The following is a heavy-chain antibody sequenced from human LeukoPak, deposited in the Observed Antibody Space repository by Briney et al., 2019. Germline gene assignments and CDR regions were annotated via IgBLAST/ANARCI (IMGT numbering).Heavy chain of an antibody. CDR2: IYSGGST. D-gene: IGHD4-23*01. J-gene: IGHJ1*01. CDR3: ARFYGGNSEYFQH. Sequence: GSLRLSCAASGFTVSSNYMSWVRQAPGKGLEWVSLIYSGGSTYYADSVKGRFTISRDNSKNTLYLQMNSLRAEDTAVYYCARFYGGNSEYFQHWGQGTLVTVSS. CDR1: GFTVSSNY. V-gene: IGHV3-66*02.